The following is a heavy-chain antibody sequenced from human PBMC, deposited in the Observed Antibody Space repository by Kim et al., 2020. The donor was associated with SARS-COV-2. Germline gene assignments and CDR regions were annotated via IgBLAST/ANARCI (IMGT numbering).Heavy chain of an antibody. CDR3: ARVGYNYDEQFDY. D-gene: IGHD5-18*01. V-gene: IGHV1-2*06. CDR1: GYSFSDYY. J-gene: IGHJ4*02. Sequence: ASVKVSCKASGYSFSDYYIHWVRQAPGQGLEWIGRIYPKSGGTKYAQNFQGRVTMTRDTSVSTAYLEVRSLRPNDTAVYFCARVGYNYDEQFDYWGPGSL. CDR2: IYPKSGGT.